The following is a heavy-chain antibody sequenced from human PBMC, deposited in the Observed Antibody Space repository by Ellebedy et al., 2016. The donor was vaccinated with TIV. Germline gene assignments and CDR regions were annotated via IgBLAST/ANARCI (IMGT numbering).Heavy chain of an antibody. Sequence: PGGSLRLSCVASGLTFSSYWMNWVRQAPGKGLEWVANIQQDAIEKNYVDSVKGRFTISRDNAKNSLYLQMNSLRAEDTAVYYCAARAYSWNDGRLFDYWGQGTLVTVSS. CDR3: AARAYSWNDGRLFDY. V-gene: IGHV3-7*03. CDR2: IQQDAIEK. J-gene: IGHJ4*02. CDR1: GLTFSSYW. D-gene: IGHD1-1*01.